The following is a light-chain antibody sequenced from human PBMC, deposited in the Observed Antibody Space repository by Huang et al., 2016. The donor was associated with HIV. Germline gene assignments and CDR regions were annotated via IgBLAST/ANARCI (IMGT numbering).Light chain of an antibody. Sequence: LVLTQSPGTLSLSPGERATLSCRASQSVSSSYLAWYQQKTGQAPRLLIYAAATRASGISDRFSGGGCGTDFALISSRLEPEGFALYYCQQYDTSPWTFGQGTKVEIK. CDR2: AAA. CDR3: QQYDTSPWT. V-gene: IGKV3-20*01. J-gene: IGKJ1*01. CDR1: QSVSSSY.